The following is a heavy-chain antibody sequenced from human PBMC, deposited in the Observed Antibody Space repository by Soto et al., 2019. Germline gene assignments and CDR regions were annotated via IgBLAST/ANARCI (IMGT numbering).Heavy chain of an antibody. CDR3: ARVGSGWYRQDI. D-gene: IGHD6-19*01. V-gene: IGHV4-4*02. CDR2: IYHSGST. Sequence: SETLSLTCAVSGGSISSSNWWSRVRQPPGKGLEWIGEIYHSGSTNYNPSLKSRVTISVDKSKNQFSLKLSSVTAADTAVYYCARVGSGWYRQDIWGQGTMVTVSS. CDR1: GGSISSSNW. J-gene: IGHJ3*02.